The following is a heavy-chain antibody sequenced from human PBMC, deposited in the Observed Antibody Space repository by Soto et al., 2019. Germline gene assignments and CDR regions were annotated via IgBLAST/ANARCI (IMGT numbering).Heavy chain of an antibody. CDR1: GGSIRDYY. J-gene: IGHJ4*02. CDR2: IYYTGTT. CDR3: ARLGGYYQAFDS. V-gene: IGHV4-59*08. Sequence: PSETLSLTCTVSGGSIRDYYWGWIRQSPGKGLDWIGYIYYTGTTKYNPSLKSRATISVDSSKNQFSLKLDSVTAADTAVYYCARLGGYYQAFDSWGQGTLVTVSS. D-gene: IGHD3-22*01.